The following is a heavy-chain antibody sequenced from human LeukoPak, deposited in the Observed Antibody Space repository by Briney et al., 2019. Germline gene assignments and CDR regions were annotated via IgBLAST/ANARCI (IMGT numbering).Heavy chain of an antibody. CDR2: VDPEDGET. J-gene: IGHJ4*02. CDR3: ATLAKVYCSGGSCYTSPKIDY. D-gene: IGHD2-15*01. CDR1: GYTFTDYY. V-gene: IGHV1-69-2*01. Sequence: ASVKISCKVSGYTFTDYYMHWVQQAPGKGLEWMGLVDPEDGETIYAEKFQGRVTITADTSTDTAYMELSSLRSEDTAVYHCATLAKVYCSGGSCYTSPKIDYWGQGTLVTVSS.